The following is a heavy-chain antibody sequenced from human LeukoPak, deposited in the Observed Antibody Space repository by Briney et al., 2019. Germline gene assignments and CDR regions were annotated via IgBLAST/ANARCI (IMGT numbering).Heavy chain of an antibody. Sequence: GGSLRLPCAASGFTFSSYSMNWVRQAPGKGLEWVSSISSSSSYIYYADSMKGRFTISRDNAKNSLYLQMNSLRAEDTAVYYCAREAIDIVVVVAAHDAFDIWGQGTMVTVSS. J-gene: IGHJ3*02. CDR1: GFTFSSYS. CDR2: ISSSSSYI. V-gene: IGHV3-21*01. D-gene: IGHD2-15*01. CDR3: AREAIDIVVVVAAHDAFDI.